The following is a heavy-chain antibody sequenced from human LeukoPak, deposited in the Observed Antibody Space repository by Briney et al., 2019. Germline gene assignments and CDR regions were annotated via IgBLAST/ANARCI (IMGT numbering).Heavy chain of an antibody. CDR2: IYTSGGT. V-gene: IGHV4-4*07. Sequence: SETLSLTCTVSGGSISSYYWSWIRQPAGKGLEWIGRIYTSGGTNYNPSLKSRVTMSVDTSKNQFSLKLSSVTAADTAVYYCAVKVIAAAGADAFDIWGQGTMVTVSS. CDR3: AVKVIAAAGADAFDI. J-gene: IGHJ3*02. CDR1: GGSISSYY. D-gene: IGHD6-13*01.